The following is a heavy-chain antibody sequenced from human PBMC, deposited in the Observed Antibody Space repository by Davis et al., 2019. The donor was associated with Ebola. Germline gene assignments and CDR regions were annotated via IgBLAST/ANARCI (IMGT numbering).Heavy chain of an antibody. CDR1: GGSISSYY. CDR3: ARRSAEGDY. Sequence: MPSETLSLTCTVSGGSISSYYWSWIRQPPGKGLEWIGYIYFSGSTYYAPSLKSRVTISVDTSKNQFSLKLSSVTAADTAVYYCARRSAEGDYWGQGTLVTVSS. V-gene: IGHV4-59*08. J-gene: IGHJ4*02. CDR2: IYFSGST.